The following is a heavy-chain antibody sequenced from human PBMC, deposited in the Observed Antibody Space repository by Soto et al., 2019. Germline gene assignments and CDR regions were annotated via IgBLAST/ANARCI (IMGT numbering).Heavy chain of an antibody. J-gene: IGHJ6*02. CDR2: ISYDGSNK. V-gene: IGHV3-30*18. D-gene: IGHD2-8*01. Sequence: GGSLRLSCAASGFTFSSYGMHWVRQAPGKGLEWVAVISYDGSNKYYADSVKGRFTISRDNSKNTLYLQMNSLRAEDTAVYYCANEGYCTNGVCRGGYYYYGMDVWGQGTTVTVSS. CDR3: ANEGYCTNGVCRGGYYYYGMDV. CDR1: GFTFSSYG.